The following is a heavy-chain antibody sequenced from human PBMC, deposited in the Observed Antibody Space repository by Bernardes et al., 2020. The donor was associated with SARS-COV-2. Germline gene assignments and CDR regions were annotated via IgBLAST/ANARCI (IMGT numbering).Heavy chain of an antibody. J-gene: IGHJ4*02. V-gene: IGHV3-74*01. CDR2: TNVSVSIT. CDR1: GFTFSSNR. CDR3: VRDLAGAGGF. Sequence: GGPLRPSCAASGFTFSSNRVHWVRQAPGMGLVWVSRTNVSVSITTYADSVRGRFTISRDHVKKTLYLQMNSLRVEDTAVYYCVRDLAGAGGFWGQGTLATVSS. D-gene: IGHD3-16*01.